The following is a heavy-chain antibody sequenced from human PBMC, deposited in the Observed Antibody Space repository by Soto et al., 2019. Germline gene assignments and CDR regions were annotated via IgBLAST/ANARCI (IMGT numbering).Heavy chain of an antibody. CDR2: TYYRSKWYN. D-gene: IGHD6-13*01. V-gene: IGHV6-1*01. J-gene: IGHJ6*02. Sequence: KQSPTLSLTCAISGDSVSSNSAAWNWIRQSPSRGLEWLGRTYYRSKWYNDYAVSVKSRITINPDTSKNQFSLQLNSVTPEDTAVYYCARDLSAGIAAAGTPYYYYYGMDVWGQGTTVTVSS. CDR1: GDSVSSNSAA. CDR3: ARDLSAGIAAAGTPYYYYYGMDV.